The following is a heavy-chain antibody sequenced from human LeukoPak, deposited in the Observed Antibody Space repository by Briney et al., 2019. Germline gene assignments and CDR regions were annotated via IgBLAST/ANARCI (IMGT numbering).Heavy chain of an antibody. CDR1: GGTFSSYA. J-gene: IGHJ4*02. D-gene: IGHD3-10*01. CDR3: ARTHPLYGSGSYYPLDY. CDR2: IIPIFGTA. V-gene: IGHV1-69*01. Sequence: SVKVSCKASGGTFSSYAISWVRQAPGQGLEWMGGIIPIFGTANYAQKFQGRVTITADESTSTAYMVLSSLRSEDTAVHYCARTHPLYGSGSYYPLDYWGQGTLVTVSS.